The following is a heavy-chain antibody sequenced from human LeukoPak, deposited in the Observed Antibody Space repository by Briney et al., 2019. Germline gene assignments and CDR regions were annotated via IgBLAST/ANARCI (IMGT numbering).Heavy chain of an antibody. CDR1: GFNFNNYE. Sequence: GGSLRLSCAASGFNFNNYEMNWVRQAPGKGLEWVSYISSGGATYNADSVKGRFTVSRDNTKNSLYLQMNSLRAEDTAVYYCAKDQWLVPGGAFDFWGQGTMVTVSS. CDR3: AKDQWLVPGGAFDF. V-gene: IGHV3-48*03. J-gene: IGHJ3*01. CDR2: ISSGGAT. D-gene: IGHD6-19*01.